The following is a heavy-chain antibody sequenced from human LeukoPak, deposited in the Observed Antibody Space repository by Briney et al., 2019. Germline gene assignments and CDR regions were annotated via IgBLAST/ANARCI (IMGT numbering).Heavy chain of an antibody. CDR1: GYSFNAFW. Sequence: GESLKISCEVFGYSFNAFWITWMRQVPGKGLEWMGKIDPIDLSTEYSPSSQGHVTMSVDESVSTAYLQWSSLKASDTAMYYCARVRGAGTYQADYWGQGTQVIVSS. D-gene: IGHD3-10*01. V-gene: IGHV5-10-1*01. CDR3: ARVRGAGTYQADY. CDR2: IDPIDLST. J-gene: IGHJ4*02.